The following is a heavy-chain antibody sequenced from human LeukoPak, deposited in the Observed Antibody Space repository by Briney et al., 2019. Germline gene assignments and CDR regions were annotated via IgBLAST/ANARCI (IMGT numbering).Heavy chain of an antibody. CDR1: GGTFSSYA. Sequence: SVKVSCKASGGTFSSYAISWVRQAPAQGPEWMRGIIPIFGTANYAQKFQGRVTITADESTSTAYMELSSLRSEDTAVYYCAITWKVIMVTLDYWGQGTLVTVSS. CDR3: AITWKVIMVTLDY. V-gene: IGHV1-69*13. J-gene: IGHJ4*02. CDR2: IIPIFGTA. D-gene: IGHD2-8*01.